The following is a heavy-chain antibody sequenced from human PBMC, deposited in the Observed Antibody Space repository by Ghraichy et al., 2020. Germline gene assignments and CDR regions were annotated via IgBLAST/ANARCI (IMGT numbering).Heavy chain of an antibody. V-gene: IGHV4-39*01. D-gene: IGHD4-11*01. CDR2: IYYTGSA. CDR1: GGSISSTSYY. J-gene: IGHJ4*02. Sequence: SETLSLTCTVSGGSISSTSYYWGWIRQPPGKGLEWIVTIYYTGSAYYNPSLKSRVTISVDTSKNQFFLKLSSVTAADMAVYYCARHNLSNYFYWGQGTLVGVSS. CDR3: ARHNLSNYFY.